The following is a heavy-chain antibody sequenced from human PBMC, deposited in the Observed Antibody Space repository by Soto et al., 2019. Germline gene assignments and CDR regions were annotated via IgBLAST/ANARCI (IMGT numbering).Heavy chain of an antibody. D-gene: IGHD6-13*01. Sequence: GGALRLSCAASGFTFSSYAMSWVRQAPGKGLEWVSAISGSGGSTYYADSVKGRFTISRDNSKNTLYLQMNSLRAEDTAVYYCAKGLSSSRSLDWFDPWGQGTLVTVSS. CDR3: AKGLSSSRSLDWFDP. CDR2: ISGSGGST. V-gene: IGHV3-23*01. CDR1: GFTFSSYA. J-gene: IGHJ5*02.